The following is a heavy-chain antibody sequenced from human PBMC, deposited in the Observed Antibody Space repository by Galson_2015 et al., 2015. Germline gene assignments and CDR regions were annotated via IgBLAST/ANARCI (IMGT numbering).Heavy chain of an antibody. V-gene: IGHV6-1*01. J-gene: IGHJ4*02. Sequence: CAISGDSVSSNSATWNWIRQFPSRGLEWLGRTYYRSKWSNDYAVSVRSRITINPDTSKNQFSLQLNSLTPDDTAAYYCARAVAGRLDYWGQGTLVTVSS. CDR1: GDSVSSNSAT. D-gene: IGHD6-19*01. CDR2: TYYRSKWSN. CDR3: ARAVAGRLDY.